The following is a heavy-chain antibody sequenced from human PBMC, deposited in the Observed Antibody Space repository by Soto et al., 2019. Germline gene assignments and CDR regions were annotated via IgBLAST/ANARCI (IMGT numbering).Heavy chain of an antibody. Sequence: SETLSLTCAVSGGSISSGGYSWSWIRQPPGKGLEWIGYIYHSGSTYYNPSLKSRVTISVDRSKNQFSLKLSSVTAADTAVYYCARERITNPACDYWGQGTLVTVSS. CDR1: GGSISSGGYS. CDR3: ARERITNPACDY. V-gene: IGHV4-30-2*01. D-gene: IGHD3-3*01. CDR2: IYHSGST. J-gene: IGHJ4*02.